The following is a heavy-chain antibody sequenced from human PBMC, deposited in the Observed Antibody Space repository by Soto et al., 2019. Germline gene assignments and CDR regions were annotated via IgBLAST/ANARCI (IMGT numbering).Heavy chain of an antibody. CDR3: AREGSEEPTVTPPLNY. CDR1: GYTFTGYY. Sequence: ASVKVSCKASGYTFTGYYMHWVRQAPGQGLEWMGWINPNSGGTNYAQKFQGWVTMTRDTSISTAYMELSRLRSDDTAVYYCAREGSEEPTVTPPLNYWGQGTLVTVSS. CDR2: INPNSGGT. D-gene: IGHD4-17*01. V-gene: IGHV1-2*04. J-gene: IGHJ4*02.